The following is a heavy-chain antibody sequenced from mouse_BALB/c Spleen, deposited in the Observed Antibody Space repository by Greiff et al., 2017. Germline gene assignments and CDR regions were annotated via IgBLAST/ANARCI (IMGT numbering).Heavy chain of an antibody. CDR2: ISNGGGST. V-gene: IGHV5-12-2*01. D-gene: IGHD1-1*02. CDR1: GFTFSSYT. J-gene: IGHJ4*01. CDR3: ARVLYGYYAMDY. Sequence: EVMLVESGGGLVQPGGSLKLSCAASGFTFSSYTMSWVRQTPEKRLEWVAYISNGGGSTYYPDTVKGRFTISRDNAKNTLYLQMSSLKSEDTAMYYCARVLYGYYAMDYWGQGTSVTVSS.